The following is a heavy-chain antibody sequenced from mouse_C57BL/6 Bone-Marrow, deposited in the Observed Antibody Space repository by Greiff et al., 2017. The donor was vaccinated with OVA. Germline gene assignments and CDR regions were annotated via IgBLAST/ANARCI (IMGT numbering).Heavy chain of an antibody. V-gene: IGHV5-9-1*02. J-gene: IGHJ4*01. CDR2: ISSGGDYI. Sequence: EVMLVESGEGLVKPGGSLKLSCAASGFTFSSYAMSWVRQTPEKRLEWVAYISSGGDYIYYADTVKGRFTISRDNARNTLYLQMSSLKSEDTAMYYCTRAAIYYGPYYAMDYWGQGTSVTVSS. CDR1: GFTFSSYA. CDR3: TRAAIYYGPYYAMDY. D-gene: IGHD2-1*01.